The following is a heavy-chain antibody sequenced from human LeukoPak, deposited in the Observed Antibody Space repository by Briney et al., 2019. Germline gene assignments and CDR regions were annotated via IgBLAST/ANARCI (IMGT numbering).Heavy chain of an antibody. CDR1: GGSISSGGNS. J-gene: IGHJ4*02. D-gene: IGHD3-16*01. V-gene: IGHV4-30-2*01. CDR2: IYHSGST. Sequence: SETLSLTCAVSGGSISSGGNSWCWIRQPPGKGLEWIGYIYHSGSTYYNPSLKSRVTISVDRSKNQFSLKLSSVTAADTAVYYCARAFRARAFDYWGQGTLVTVSS. CDR3: ARAFRARAFDY.